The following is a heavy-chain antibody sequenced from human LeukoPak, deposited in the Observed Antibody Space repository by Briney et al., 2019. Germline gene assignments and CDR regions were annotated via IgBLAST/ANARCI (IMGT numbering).Heavy chain of an antibody. CDR2: ISYDGSNK. CDR1: GFTFSSYG. D-gene: IGHD3-22*01. V-gene: IGHV3-30*03. CDR3: ARDNRYYYDSSGYYS. Sequence: GGSLRLSCAASGFTFSSYGMHWVRQAPGKGLEWVAVISYDGSNKYYADSVKGRFTISRDNSKNSLYLQMNSLRAEDTAVYYCARDNRYYYDSSGYYSWGQGTLVTASS. J-gene: IGHJ4*02.